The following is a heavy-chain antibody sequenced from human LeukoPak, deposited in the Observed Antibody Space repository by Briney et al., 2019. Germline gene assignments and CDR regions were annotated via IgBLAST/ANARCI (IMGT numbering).Heavy chain of an antibody. CDR3: AKDRPTVYSSSWLHFLDS. D-gene: IGHD6-13*01. CDR1: GFTFSSYA. CDR2: ISGSGGSS. V-gene: IGHV3-23*01. J-gene: IGHJ4*02. Sequence: QTGGSLRLSCAASGFTFSSYAMIWVRQAPGKGLEWVSGISGSGGSSYLADSVKGRFIISRDNSKNTLYLQMNSLRADDTAVYFCAKDRPTVYSSSWLHFLDSWGQGTLVTVSS.